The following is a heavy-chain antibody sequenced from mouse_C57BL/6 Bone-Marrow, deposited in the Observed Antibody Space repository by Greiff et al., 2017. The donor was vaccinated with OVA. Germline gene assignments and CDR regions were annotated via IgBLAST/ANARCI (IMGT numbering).Heavy chain of an antibody. CDR3: TRVYYYGSSYPSWFAY. J-gene: IGHJ3*01. CDR2: ISSGGDYI. Sequence: EVQGVESGEGLVKPGGSLKLSCAASGFTFSSYAMSWVRQTPEKRLEWVAYISSGGDYIYYADTVKGRFTISRDNARNTLYLQMSSLKSEDTAMYYCTRVYYYGSSYPSWFAYWGQGTLVTVSA. CDR1: GFTFSSYA. D-gene: IGHD1-1*01. V-gene: IGHV5-9-1*02.